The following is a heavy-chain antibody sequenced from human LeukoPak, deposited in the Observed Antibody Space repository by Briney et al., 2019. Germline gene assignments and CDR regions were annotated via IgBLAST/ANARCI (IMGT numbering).Heavy chain of an antibody. CDR3: ARDYGGSSPFDY. D-gene: IGHD4-23*01. V-gene: IGHV3-30*02. CDR2: IRSDGSNK. Sequence: GGSLRLSCAASGITFSSYAMHWVRQAPGKGLEWVAFIRSDGSNKYYTDSVKGRFTISRDTSKNTLYLQMNSLRAEDTAVYYCARDYGGSSPFDYWGQGTLVTVSS. J-gene: IGHJ4*02. CDR1: GITFSSYA.